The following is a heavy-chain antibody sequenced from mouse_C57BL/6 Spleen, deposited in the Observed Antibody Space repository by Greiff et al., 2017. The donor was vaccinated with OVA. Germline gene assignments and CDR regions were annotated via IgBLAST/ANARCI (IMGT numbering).Heavy chain of an antibody. J-gene: IGHJ3*01. CDR3: ARGGGSWFAD. Sequence: EVKLMESEGGLVQPGSSMKLSCTASGFTFSDYYMAWVRQVPEKGLEWVANINYDGSSTYYLDSLKSRFIISRDNAKNILYLQMSSLKSEDTATYYCARGGGSWFADWGQGTLVTVSA. CDR2: INYDGSST. V-gene: IGHV5-16*01. CDR1: GFTFSDYY.